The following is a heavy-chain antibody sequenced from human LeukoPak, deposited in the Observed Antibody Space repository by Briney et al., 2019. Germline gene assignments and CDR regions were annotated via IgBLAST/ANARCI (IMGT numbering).Heavy chain of an antibody. D-gene: IGHD3-10*01. J-gene: IGHJ6*02. CDR3: AKVSGRIQIWPQPFGDGMDV. V-gene: IGHV3-23*01. CDR2: ISGSGGNT. Sequence: GGSLRLSCVASGLTVSSYSMNWVRQAPGKGLECVSAISGSGGNTYYADSVKGRFTISRDNSKNMLYQQMNSLRAEDTAVYYCAKVSGRIQIWPQPFGDGMDVWGQGTTVTVSS. CDR1: GLTVSSYS.